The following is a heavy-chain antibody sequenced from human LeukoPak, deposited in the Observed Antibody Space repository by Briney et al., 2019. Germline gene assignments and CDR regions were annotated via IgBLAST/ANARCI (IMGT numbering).Heavy chain of an antibody. CDR1: GGSFSGYY. CDR2: INHSGST. J-gene: IGHJ4*02. D-gene: IGHD2-2*01. CDR3: ARANCSSTSCYCDY. V-gene: IGHV4-34*01. Sequence: PSETLSLTCAVYGGSFSGYYWSWIRRPPGKGLEWIGEINHSGSTNYNPSLRSRVTISVDTSKNQFSLKLSSVTAADTAVYYCARANCSSTSCYCDYWGQGTLVTVSS.